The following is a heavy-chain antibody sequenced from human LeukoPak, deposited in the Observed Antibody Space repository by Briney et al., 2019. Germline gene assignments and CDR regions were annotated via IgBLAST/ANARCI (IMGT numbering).Heavy chain of an antibody. CDR3: ARAGGSGSLEGLGPFDY. J-gene: IGHJ4*02. V-gene: IGHV4-39*01. Sequence: SETLSLTCTVSGGSISSSSYYWGWIRQPPGKGLEWIGIIYYSGSTYYNPSLKSRVTISVDTSKNQFSLKLSSVTAADTAVYYCARAGGSGSLEGLGPFDYWGQGTLVTVSS. CDR2: IYYSGST. CDR1: GGSISSSSYY. D-gene: IGHD1-26*01.